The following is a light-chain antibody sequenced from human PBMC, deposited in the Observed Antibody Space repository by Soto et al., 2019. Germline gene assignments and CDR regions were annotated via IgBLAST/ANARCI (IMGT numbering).Light chain of an antibody. Sequence: QSVLTQPPSESGAPGQRVTISCTGSSSNIGAGYDVHWYQQLPGAAPKLLIYGNSNRPSGVPDRFSASKSGTSASLAITGLQAEDEADYYCQSYDSSLSGVFGTGTKLTVL. J-gene: IGLJ1*01. CDR2: GNS. V-gene: IGLV1-40*01. CDR3: QSYDSSLSGV. CDR1: SSNIGAGYD.